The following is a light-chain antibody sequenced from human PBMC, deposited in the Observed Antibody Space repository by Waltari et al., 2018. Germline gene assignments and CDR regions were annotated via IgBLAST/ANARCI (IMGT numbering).Light chain of an antibody. V-gene: IGLV2-23*01. Sequence: QSVLTQPASVSGSPGQSITISCTGTSSDVWNSNVVSWYLQDPGKVPKLLIYEDTMRPSGVSNRFSGSKSVNTAFLTVAGLRTEDEGDYYCCSYSRSGTFLFGTGTRVTVL. CDR1: SSDVWNSNV. J-gene: IGLJ1*01. CDR2: EDT. CDR3: CSYSRSGTFL.